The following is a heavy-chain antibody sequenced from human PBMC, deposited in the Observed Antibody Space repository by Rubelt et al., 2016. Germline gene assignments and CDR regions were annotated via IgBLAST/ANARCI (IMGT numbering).Heavy chain of an antibody. CDR3: ARVEEDTAMVSGY. CDR1: GGSFSGYY. J-gene: IGHJ4*02. Sequence: QVQLQQWGAGLLKPSETLSLTCAVYGGSFSGYYWSWIRHPPGKGLEWIGEINHSGSTNYNPSLKGRGTISVDTSKNQFSLKLGSVTAADTAVYYCARVEEDTAMVSGYWGQGTLVTVSS. CDR2: INHSGST. D-gene: IGHD5-18*01. V-gene: IGHV4-34*01.